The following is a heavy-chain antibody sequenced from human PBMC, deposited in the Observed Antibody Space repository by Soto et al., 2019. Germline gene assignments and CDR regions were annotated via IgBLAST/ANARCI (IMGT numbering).Heavy chain of an antibody. CDR3: GGASNPFYYGMDV. D-gene: IGHD3-16*01. V-gene: IGHV3-30*04. CDR1: GFTFSSYA. Sequence: GGSLRLSCAASGFTFSSYAMHWVRQAPGKGLEWVAVISYDGSNKYYADSVKGRFTISRDNSKNTLYLQMNSLRAEDSAVYYGGGASNPFYYGMDVWGQGTTVTVSS. J-gene: IGHJ6*02. CDR2: ISYDGSNK.